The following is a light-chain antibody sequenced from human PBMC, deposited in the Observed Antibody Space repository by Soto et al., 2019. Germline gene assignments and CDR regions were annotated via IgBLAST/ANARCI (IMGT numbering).Light chain of an antibody. CDR3: AAWDDSLNVYV. CDR1: SSNIGSNT. CDR2: SNN. Sequence: QSVLTQPPSASGTPGQRVTISCSGSSSNIGSNTVNWYQQLPGTAPKLLIHSNNQRPSGVPDRFSGSKSGTSASLAISGLQSEDEADYYCAAWDDSLNVYVFGAGTKLTVL. J-gene: IGLJ1*01. V-gene: IGLV1-44*01.